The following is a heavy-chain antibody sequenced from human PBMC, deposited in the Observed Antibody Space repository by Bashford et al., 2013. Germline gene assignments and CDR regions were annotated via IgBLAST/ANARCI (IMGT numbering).Heavy chain of an antibody. CDR2: ISGSGTTI. V-gene: IGHV3-11*01. Sequence: RQAPGKGLEWLSYISGSGTTIVSADSLEGRFTISRDNAKSSLYLHIDSLRAEDTAVYYCARDVRAFDIWGQGTMVTVSS. J-gene: IGHJ3*02. CDR3: ARDVRAFDI.